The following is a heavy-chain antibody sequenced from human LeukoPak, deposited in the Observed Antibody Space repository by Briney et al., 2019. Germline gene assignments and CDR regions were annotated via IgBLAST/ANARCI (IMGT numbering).Heavy chain of an antibody. V-gene: IGHV3-23*01. J-gene: IGHJ4*02. CDR2: IDTKGTRT. Sequence: GSLRLSCAASGLILSNCAMTWVRQAPGKGLEWVSGIDTKGTRTYYADSVKGRFTISRDNSKNTLFLQMNSLRAEDTAVYYCVKEVVATIPPLWGQGTLVTLSS. D-gene: IGHD5-12*01. CDR3: VKEVVATIPPL. CDR1: GLILSNCA.